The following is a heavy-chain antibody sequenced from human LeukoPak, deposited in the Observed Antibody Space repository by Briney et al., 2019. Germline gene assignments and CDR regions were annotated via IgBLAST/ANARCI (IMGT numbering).Heavy chain of an antibody. CDR3: ASTLRFLEWLSFDY. V-gene: IGHV5-51*01. CDR2: IYPGDSDT. Sequence: GESLQISCQGSGYSFISYWIGGVRQLPGKGLEWMGIIYPGDSDTRYSPSFQGQITISADKSIGTAYLQWSSLKASDTAMYYCASTLRFLEWLSFDYWGQGTLVTVSS. CDR1: GYSFISYW. J-gene: IGHJ4*02. D-gene: IGHD3-3*01.